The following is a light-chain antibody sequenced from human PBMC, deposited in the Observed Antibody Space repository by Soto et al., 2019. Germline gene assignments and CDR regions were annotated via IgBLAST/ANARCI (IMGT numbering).Light chain of an antibody. Sequence: DIVMTQSPDSLAVSLGERATINCKSSQSVLYSPYNKNFLVWYQQRPGQAPRLLIHDASHRAAGIPARFSGSGFGTDFTLTISSLEPEDAAVYYCQQRSNWPPITFGQGTRLEIK. CDR1: QSVLYSPYNKNF. V-gene: IGKV4-1*01. CDR3: QQRSNWPPIT. J-gene: IGKJ5*01. CDR2: DAS.